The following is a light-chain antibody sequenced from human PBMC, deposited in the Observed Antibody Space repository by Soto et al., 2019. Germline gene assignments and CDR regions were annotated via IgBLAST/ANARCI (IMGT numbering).Light chain of an antibody. CDR2: AAS. J-gene: IGKJ5*01. V-gene: IGKV1-8*01. CDR3: QQYYSYPPG. CDR1: QGISNY. Sequence: AIRMTQSPSSFSASTGDRVTITCRASQGISNYLAWYQQKPGKAPKLLIYAASTLQSGVPSRFSGSGSGTDFTLTISCLQSEDFATYYCQQYYSYPPGFGQGTRLEIK.